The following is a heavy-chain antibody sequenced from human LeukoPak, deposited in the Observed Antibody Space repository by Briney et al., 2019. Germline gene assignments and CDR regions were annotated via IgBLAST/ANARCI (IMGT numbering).Heavy chain of an antibody. V-gene: IGHV4-30-2*01. Sequence: PSETLSLTCTVSGGSISSGSYFWSWIRQPPGKGLEWIGYIYHSGSTYYNLSLKSRVTISVDTSKNQFSLKLSSVTAADTAVYYCARLIPKLGYCSSTSCYTRFRDIWGQGTMVTVSS. CDR3: ARLIPKLGYCSSTSCYTRFRDI. D-gene: IGHD2-2*02. CDR2: IYHSGST. CDR1: GGSISSGSYF. J-gene: IGHJ3*02.